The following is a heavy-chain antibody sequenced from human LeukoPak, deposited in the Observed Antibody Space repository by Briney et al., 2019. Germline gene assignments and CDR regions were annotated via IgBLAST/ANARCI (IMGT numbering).Heavy chain of an antibody. J-gene: IGHJ4*02. V-gene: IGHV4-31*03. CDR3: ARVSPIFGVVIRPYFDY. D-gene: IGHD3-3*01. CDR1: GGSISSGGYY. CDR2: IYYSGST. Sequence: SQTLSLTCTVSGGSISSGGYYWSWIRQHPGKGLEWIGYIYYSGSTYYNPSLKSRATISVDTSKNQFSLKLSSVTAADKAVYYCARVSPIFGVVIRPYFDYWGQGTLVTVSS.